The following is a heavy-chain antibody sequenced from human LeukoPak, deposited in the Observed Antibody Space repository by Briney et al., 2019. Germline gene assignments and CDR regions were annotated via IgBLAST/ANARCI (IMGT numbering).Heavy chain of an antibody. CDR2: INPNSGGT. J-gene: IGHJ4*02. D-gene: IGHD6-13*01. Sequence: GASVKVSCKASGYTFTGYYMHWVRQAPGQGLEWMGWINPNSGGTNYAQKFQGRVTMTRDTSISTAYMELSRLRSDDTAVYYCARDRARILYSSSFLNYWGQGTLVTVSS. CDR3: ARDRARILYSSSFLNY. V-gene: IGHV1-2*02. CDR1: GYTFTGYY.